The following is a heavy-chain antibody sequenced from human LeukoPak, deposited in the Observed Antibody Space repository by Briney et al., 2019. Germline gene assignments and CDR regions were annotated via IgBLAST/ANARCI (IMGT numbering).Heavy chain of an antibody. CDR3: ARGRFYGSGKPYGMDV. D-gene: IGHD3-10*01. V-gene: IGHV4-30-2*01. CDR2: IYHSGST. Sequence: SQTLSLTCTVSGGSISSGGYYWSWIRQPPGKGLEWIGYIYHSGSTYYNPSLKSRVTISVDRSKNQFSLKLSSVTAADTAVYYCARGRFYGSGKPYGMDVWGQGTTVTVSS. J-gene: IGHJ6*02. CDR1: GGSISSGGYY.